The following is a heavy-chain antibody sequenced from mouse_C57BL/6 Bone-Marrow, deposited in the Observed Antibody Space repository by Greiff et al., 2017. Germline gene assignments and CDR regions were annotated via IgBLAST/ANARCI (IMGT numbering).Heavy chain of an antibody. CDR2: IRLKSDNYAT. V-gene: IGHV6-3*01. D-gene: IGHD2-3*01. CDR3: TAGGWLLAY. Sequence: EVQRVESGGGLVQPGGSMKLSCVASGFTFSNYWMNWVRQSPEKGLEWVAQIRLKSDNYATHYAESVKGRFTISRDDSKSSVYLQMNNLRAEDTGIYYCTAGGWLLAYWGQGTLVTVSA. CDR1: GFTFSNYW. J-gene: IGHJ3*01.